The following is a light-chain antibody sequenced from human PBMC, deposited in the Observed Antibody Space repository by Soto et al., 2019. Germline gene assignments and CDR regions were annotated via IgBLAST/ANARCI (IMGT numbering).Light chain of an antibody. CDR3: LLFYGDSVL. Sequence: VVTQEPSLTVSPGGTVTLTCASSTGAVTSGYYPNWFQQKPGQPPRALIYSTTYKHSWTPARFSGSLLGGKAALTLSGVQPEDEADYCCLLFYGDSVLFGGGTKLTVL. CDR1: TGAVTSGYY. J-gene: IGLJ2*01. CDR2: STT. V-gene: IGLV7-43*01.